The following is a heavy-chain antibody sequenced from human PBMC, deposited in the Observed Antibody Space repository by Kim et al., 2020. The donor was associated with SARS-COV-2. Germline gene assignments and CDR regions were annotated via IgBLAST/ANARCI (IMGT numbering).Heavy chain of an antibody. D-gene: IGHD7-27*01. CDR2: ISWDAGST. J-gene: IGHJ4*02. CDR3: AKGGDGYTDHWGWGY. V-gene: IGHV3-43*01. Sequence: GGSLRLSCAASGFTFDDYTMHWVRQAPGKGLEWVSLISWDAGSTYYADSVKGRFTISRDNSKNSLYLQMNSLRTEDTALYYCAKGGDGYTDHWGWGYWGQGTLVTVSS. CDR1: GFTFDDYT.